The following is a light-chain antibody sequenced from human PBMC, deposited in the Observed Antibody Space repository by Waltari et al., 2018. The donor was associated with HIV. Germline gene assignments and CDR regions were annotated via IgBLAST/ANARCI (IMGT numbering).Light chain of an antibody. CDR3: QQYGNWYT. V-gene: IGKV3-15*01. CDR2: GAS. Sequence: EIVMTQSPVTLSVSPGERATLSCRASQSVRSNLAWYQQKPGQDPRLLIYGASTRATGIPARFSGSGSGTEFTLTISSLQSEDFAVYYCQQYGNWYTFGQGTKLEIK. CDR1: QSVRSN. J-gene: IGKJ2*01.